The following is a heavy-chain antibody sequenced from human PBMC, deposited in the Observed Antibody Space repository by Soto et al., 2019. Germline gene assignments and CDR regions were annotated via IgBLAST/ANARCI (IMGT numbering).Heavy chain of an antibody. CDR1: GASLSSYY. J-gene: IGHJ5*02. CDR2: VYFSGNT. Sequence: EGLSLTCPVSGASLSSYYWTWIRQSPGKGLEWIGYVYFSGNTNYNPSLKSRVTISIDTSKNQFSLRLASVTAADTAFYYCGSVRPSGYVLSWGQGTLVTVSS. D-gene: IGHD6-25*01. V-gene: IGHV4-59*01. CDR3: GSVRPSGYVLS.